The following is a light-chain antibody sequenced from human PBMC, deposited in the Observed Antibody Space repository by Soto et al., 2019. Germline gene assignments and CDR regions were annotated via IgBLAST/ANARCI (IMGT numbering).Light chain of an antibody. J-gene: IGKJ2*01. CDR3: QQYHNWPPRYT. Sequence: EIVVTQSPATVSVSPGDRVTLSCRASQTVSSNLAWYQQKPGQAPRLLIYGASTRATGIPARFSGSGSGTEFTLTISSLQSEDFAVYYCQQYHNWPPRYTFGQGTKLEIK. CDR1: QTVSSN. V-gene: IGKV3-15*01. CDR2: GAS.